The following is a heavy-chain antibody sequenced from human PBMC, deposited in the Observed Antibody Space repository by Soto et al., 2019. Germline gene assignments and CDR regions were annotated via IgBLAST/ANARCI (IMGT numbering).Heavy chain of an antibody. J-gene: IGHJ6*02. CDR2: ISYTGST. Sequence: SETLSLTCTVSGDSIRSYYWSWIRQPPGRGLEWIGYISYTGSTHYNPSLKSRVTISADTSKNQFSLKLSSVTTADTALYYCAREGVAAPYYYYGMDVWGQGSTVTVSS. D-gene: IGHD2-15*01. V-gene: IGHV4-59*01. CDR1: GDSIRSYY. CDR3: AREGVAAPYYYYGMDV.